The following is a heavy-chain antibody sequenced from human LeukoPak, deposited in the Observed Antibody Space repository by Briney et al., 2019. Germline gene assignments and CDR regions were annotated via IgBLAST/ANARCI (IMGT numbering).Heavy chain of an antibody. CDR3: AKDQGGEDSSSWGAVGAFDI. D-gene: IGHD6-13*01. J-gene: IGHJ3*02. V-gene: IGHV3-9*01. CDR2: ISWNSGSI. Sequence: GGSLRLSCAASGFTFDDYAMHWVRQAPGKGLEWVSGISWNSGSIGYADSVKGRSTISRDNSKNTLYLQMNSLRAEDTAVYYCAKDQGGEDSSSWGAVGAFDIWGQGTMVTVSS. CDR1: GFTFDDYA.